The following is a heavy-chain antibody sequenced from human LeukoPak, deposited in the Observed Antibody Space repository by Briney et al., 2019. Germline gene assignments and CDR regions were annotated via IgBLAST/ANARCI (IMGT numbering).Heavy chain of an antibody. CDR1: GGTFSSYA. Sequence: RASVKVSCKASGGTFSSYAISWVRQAPGQGLEWMGGIIPIFGTANYAQKFQGRVTITADESTSTAYMELTRLRSDDTAVYYCAILVNWSPPPFDYWGQGTLVTVSS. CDR3: AILVNWSPPPFDY. J-gene: IGHJ4*02. D-gene: IGHD1-1*01. V-gene: IGHV1-69*13. CDR2: IIPIFGTA.